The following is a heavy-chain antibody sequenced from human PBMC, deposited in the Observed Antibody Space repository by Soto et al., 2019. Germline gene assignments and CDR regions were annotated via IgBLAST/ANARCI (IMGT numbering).Heavy chain of an antibody. CDR2: INHSGRV. Sequence: SETLSLTWAVYGGYFSGHSGSWIRQSPGKGLEWIGDINHSGRVNYSPSLKSRVTISLDTSKNQFSLTLKSVTAADTAVYYCASGGNWFDPWGQGVLVTVSS. CDR3: ASGGNWFDP. V-gene: IGHV4-34*01. J-gene: IGHJ5*02. CDR1: GGYFSGHS.